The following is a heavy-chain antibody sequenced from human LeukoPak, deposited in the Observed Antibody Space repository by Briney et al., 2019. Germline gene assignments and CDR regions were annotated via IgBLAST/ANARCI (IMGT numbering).Heavy chain of an antibody. CDR2: ISDDGRNK. Sequence: GGSLRLSCAASGVTFSSYTLHWVRQAPGKGLEWVALISDDGRNKDYADSVKGRFTISRDNSKNTMYLQMNSLRAEHTAVYYCVTMELAYCGGDCESEQFQDWGQGTLVIVSS. V-gene: IGHV3-30*01. J-gene: IGHJ1*01. CDR1: GVTFSSYT. D-gene: IGHD2-21*02. CDR3: VTMELAYCGGDCESEQFQD.